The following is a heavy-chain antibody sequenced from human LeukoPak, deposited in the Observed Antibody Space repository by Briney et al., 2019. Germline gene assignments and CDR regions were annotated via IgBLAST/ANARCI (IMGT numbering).Heavy chain of an antibody. Sequence: GGSLRLSCAASGFTFSTYGMHWVRQAPGKGLEWVAVIWYDGSNKYYADSVKGRFTISRDNSKNTVDLQMNSLRLEDTAVYYCARQGLDYYGPGIYYNWFDPWGQGTLVTVSS. CDR1: GFTFSTYG. J-gene: IGHJ5*02. CDR2: IWYDGSNK. V-gene: IGHV3-33*01. CDR3: ARQGLDYYGPGIYYNWFDP. D-gene: IGHD3-10*01.